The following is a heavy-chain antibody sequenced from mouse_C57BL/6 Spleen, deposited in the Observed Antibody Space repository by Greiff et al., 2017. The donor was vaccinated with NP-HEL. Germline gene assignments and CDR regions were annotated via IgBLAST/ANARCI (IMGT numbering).Heavy chain of an antibody. CDR2: IDPETGGT. D-gene: IGHD1-1*01. CDR1: GYTFTDYE. V-gene: IGHV1-15*01. Sequence: QVQLQQSGAELVRPGASVTLSCKASGYTFTDYEMHWVKQTPVHGLEWIGAIDPETGGTAYNQKFKGKAILTADKSSSTAYMELRSLTSEDSAVYYCTRATTVVAPPDYWGQGTTLTVSS. J-gene: IGHJ2*01. CDR3: TRATTVVAPPDY.